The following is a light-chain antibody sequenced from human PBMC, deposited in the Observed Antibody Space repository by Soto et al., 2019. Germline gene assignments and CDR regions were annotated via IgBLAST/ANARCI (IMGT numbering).Light chain of an antibody. V-gene: IGKV1-8*01. CDR1: QGISSY. CDR2: AAS. Sequence: ANRMTQSPSSLSASTGDRGTINCRASQGISSYLAWYQQKPGKAPQLLIYAASTLQSGVPSRFSGSGSGTDFTLTISSLQPEDFATYYCPELNSYPKTFGQGTKV. CDR3: PELNSYPKT. J-gene: IGKJ1*01.